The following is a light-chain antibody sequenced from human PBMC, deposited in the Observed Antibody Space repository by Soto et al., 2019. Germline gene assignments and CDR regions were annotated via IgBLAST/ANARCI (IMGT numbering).Light chain of an antibody. Sequence: SSELTQPPSVSVAPGKTARITCGGNNIGSKSVHWYQQKPGQAPVLVIYYDSDRPSGIPERFSGSNSGSTATLTISRVEAGDEADYYCQVWDSSSDHRNVVFGGGTKLTVL. CDR1: NIGSKS. CDR3: QVWDSSSDHRNVV. J-gene: IGLJ2*01. CDR2: YDS. V-gene: IGLV3-21*04.